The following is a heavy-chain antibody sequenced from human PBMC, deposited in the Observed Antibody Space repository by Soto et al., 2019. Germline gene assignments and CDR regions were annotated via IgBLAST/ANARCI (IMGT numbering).Heavy chain of an antibody. V-gene: IGHV1-18*01. CDR3: ASGRSLDLDY. Sequence: ASVKVSCKASGYTFTSYGISWVRQAPGQGLEWMGRISANSGNTNYAQKLQGRVTMTRDTSTSTVYMELSSLRSEDTAVYYCASGRSLDLDYWGQGTLVTVSS. J-gene: IGHJ4*02. CDR2: ISANSGNT. CDR1: GYTFTSYG. D-gene: IGHD3-16*01.